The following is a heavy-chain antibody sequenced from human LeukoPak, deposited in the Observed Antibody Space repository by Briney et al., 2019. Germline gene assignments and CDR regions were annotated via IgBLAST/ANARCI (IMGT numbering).Heavy chain of an antibody. CDR3: AREYSSGWAYYMDV. Sequence: GGSLRLSCAASGFTFSDYYMSWIRQAPGRGLEWVSYISSSGNIIYYADSVKGRFTISRDNAKNSLNLQMNSLRAEDTAVYYCAREYSSGWAYYMDVWGKGTTVTVSS. V-gene: IGHV3-11*04. CDR2: ISSSGNII. D-gene: IGHD6-19*01. J-gene: IGHJ6*03. CDR1: GFTFSDYY.